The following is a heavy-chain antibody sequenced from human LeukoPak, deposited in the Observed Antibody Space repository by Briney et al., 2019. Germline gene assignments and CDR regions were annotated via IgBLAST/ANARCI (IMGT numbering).Heavy chain of an antibody. V-gene: IGHV4-34*01. CDR3: ARVGGYCSGGSCKGGAFDI. CDR2: IYYSGST. CDR1: GGSFSGYY. Sequence: SETLSLTCAVYGGSFSGYYWGWIRQPPGKGLEWIGSIYYSGSTYYNPSLKSRVTISVDTSKNQFSLKLSSVTAADTAVYYCARVGGYCSGGSCKGGAFDIWGQGTMVTVSS. D-gene: IGHD2-15*01. J-gene: IGHJ3*02.